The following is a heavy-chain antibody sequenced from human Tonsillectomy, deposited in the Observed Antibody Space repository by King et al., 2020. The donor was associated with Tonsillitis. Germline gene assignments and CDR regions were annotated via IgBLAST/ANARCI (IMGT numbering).Heavy chain of an antibody. J-gene: IGHJ6*02. CDR2: ISYDGSNK. V-gene: IGHV3-30*04. Sequence: VQLVESGGGVVQPGRSLRLSCAASGFTFSSYAMHWVRQAPGKGLEWVAVISYDGSNKYYADSVKGRFTIYRDNSKNTLYLQMNSLRAEDTAVYYCAREGPIGQLVHPALYYYYGMDVWGQGTTVTVSS. D-gene: IGHD6-6*01. CDR3: AREGPIGQLVHPALYYYYGMDV. CDR1: GFTFSSYA.